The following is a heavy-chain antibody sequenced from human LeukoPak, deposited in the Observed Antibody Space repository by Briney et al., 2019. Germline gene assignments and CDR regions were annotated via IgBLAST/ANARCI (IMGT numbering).Heavy chain of an antibody. CDR1: GGSINSYY. Sequence: SETLSLTCTVSGGSINSYYRSWIRQPPGKGLEWIGYIYYSGSTNYNPSLKSRVTISVDTSKNQFSLKLISVTAADTAVYYCARHYGSGRPYFDYWGQGTPVTVSS. CDR3: ARHYGSGRPYFDY. J-gene: IGHJ4*02. V-gene: IGHV4-59*08. D-gene: IGHD3-10*01. CDR2: IYYSGST.